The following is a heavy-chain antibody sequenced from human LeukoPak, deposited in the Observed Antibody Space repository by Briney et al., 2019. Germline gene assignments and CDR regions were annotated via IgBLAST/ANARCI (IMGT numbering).Heavy chain of an antibody. CDR1: GYTFTSYG. CDR3: ARDKGTMVRGVIPVLYAFDI. V-gene: IGHV1-46*01. Sequence: ASVKVSCKASGYTFTSYGISWVRQAPGQGLEWMGIINPSGGSTSYAQKFQGRVTMTRDTSTSTVYMELSSLRSEDTAVYYCARDKGTMVRGVIPVLYAFDIWGQGTMVTVSS. J-gene: IGHJ3*02. D-gene: IGHD3-10*01. CDR2: INPSGGST.